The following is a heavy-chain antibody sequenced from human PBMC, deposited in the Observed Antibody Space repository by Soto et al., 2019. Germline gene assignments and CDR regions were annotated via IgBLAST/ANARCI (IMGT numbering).Heavy chain of an antibody. Sequence: SETLSLTCTISGGSIRTSSYYWGWIRQSPGKGLEWIGTMYYSGGTYYNPSLNSRATLSVDMSQIPFSLRLRSVTAADTAIYYCARHLPSNFPMEPCDLWGQGIRVT. J-gene: IGHJ4*02. D-gene: IGHD3-10*01. V-gene: IGHV4-39*01. CDR3: ARHLPSNFPMEPCDL. CDR2: MYYSGGT. CDR1: GGSIRTSSYY.